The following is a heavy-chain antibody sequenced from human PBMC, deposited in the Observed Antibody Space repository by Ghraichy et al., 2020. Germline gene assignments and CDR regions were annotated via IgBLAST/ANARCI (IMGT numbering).Heavy chain of an antibody. CDR1: GGSFSGYY. D-gene: IGHD3-9*01. V-gene: IGHV4-34*01. CDR2: INHSGST. J-gene: IGHJ4*02. CDR3: ARGGVLRYFDTCFDY. Sequence: ESLNISCAVYGGSFSGYYWSWIRQPPGKGLEWIGEINHSGSTNYNPSLKSRVTISVDTSKNQFSLKLSSVTAADTAVYYCARGGVLRYFDTCFDYWGQGTLVTVSS.